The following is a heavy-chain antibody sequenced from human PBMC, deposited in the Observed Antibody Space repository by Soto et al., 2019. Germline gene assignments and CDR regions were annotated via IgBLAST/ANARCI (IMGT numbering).Heavy chain of an antibody. V-gene: IGHV4-59*08. Sequence: TAETLSLSCTVSGGSISSYYWSWIRQPPGKGLEWIGYIYYSGSTNYNPSLKSRVTISVDTSKNQFSLKLSSVTAADTAVYYCARSPVEWLRFFDYWGQGTLVTVSS. J-gene: IGHJ4*02. CDR2: IYYSGST. D-gene: IGHD5-12*01. CDR3: ARSPVEWLRFFDY. CDR1: GGSISSYY.